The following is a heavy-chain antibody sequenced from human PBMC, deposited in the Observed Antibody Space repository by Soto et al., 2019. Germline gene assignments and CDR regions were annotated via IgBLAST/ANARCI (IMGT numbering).Heavy chain of an antibody. D-gene: IGHD3-10*01. V-gene: IGHV4-31*03. CDR2: IYYSGST. J-gene: IGHJ6*02. CDR3: ARDGFGELPDYYYYGMDV. CDR1: CGSISSGGYY. Sequence: SEPLSLTCTVPCGSISSGGYYWSWIRQHPGKGLEWIGYIYYSGSTYYNPSLKSRVTISVDPSKNQFSLKLSSVTAADTAAYYCARDGFGELPDYYYYGMDVWGQGTTVTVSS.